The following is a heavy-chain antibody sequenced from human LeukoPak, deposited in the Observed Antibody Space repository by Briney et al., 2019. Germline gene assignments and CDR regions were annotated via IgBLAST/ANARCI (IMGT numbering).Heavy chain of an antibody. CDR2: ISSDGRTT. V-gene: IGHV3-30*18. D-gene: IGHD6-19*01. J-gene: IGHJ5*02. CDR3: TKEGAVTGSMWFDH. CDR1: GFTFSSYG. Sequence: GGSLRLSCAASGFTFSSYGIHWVRQAPGKGLEWVAVISSDGRTTYYADSVKGRFTISRDNSKSTMYVQMNSLRTEDTAVYYCTKEGAVTGSMWFDHWGQGTLVTVSS.